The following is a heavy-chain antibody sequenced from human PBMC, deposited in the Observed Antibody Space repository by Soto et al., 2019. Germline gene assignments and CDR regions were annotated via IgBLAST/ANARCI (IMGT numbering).Heavy chain of an antibody. CDR1: GFTFSSYA. CDR2: VSGSGGSI. D-gene: IGHD1-20*01. Sequence: EVQLLESGGGLVQPGGSLRLSCAASGFTFSSYAMSWVRQAPGKGLEWISAVSGSGGSIYYADSVKGRFTISRDNSKDTLYLHMNNLRAEDTAVYYCAKPPDYNWNDYWGQGTLVTVSS. CDR3: AKPPDYNWNDY. J-gene: IGHJ4*02. V-gene: IGHV3-23*01.